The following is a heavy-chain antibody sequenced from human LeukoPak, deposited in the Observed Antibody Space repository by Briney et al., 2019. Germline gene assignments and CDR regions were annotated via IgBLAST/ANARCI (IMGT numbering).Heavy chain of an antibody. Sequence: GGSLRLSCAASGFTFSSYGMHWVRQAPGKGLEWVAFIRYDGSNKYYADSVKGRFTISGDNSKNTLYLQMNSLRAEDTAVYYCAKDQGYSYGYQFDYWGQGTLVTVSS. CDR2: IRYDGSNK. CDR3: AKDQGYSYGYQFDY. CDR1: GFTFSSYG. V-gene: IGHV3-30*02. D-gene: IGHD5-18*01. J-gene: IGHJ4*02.